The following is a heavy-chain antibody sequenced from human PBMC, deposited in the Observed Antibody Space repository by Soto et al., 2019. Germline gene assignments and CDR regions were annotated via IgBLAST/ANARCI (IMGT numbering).Heavy chain of an antibody. D-gene: IGHD3-22*01. J-gene: IGHJ4*02. CDR1: GGSISSYY. CDR3: ARQGDYYDSSGYYGPLFDY. V-gene: IGHV4-59*08. CDR2: IYYSGST. Sequence: SETLSLTCTVSGGSISSYYWSWIRQPPGKGLEWIGYIYYSGSTNYNPSLKSRVTISVDTSKNQFSLKLSSVTAADTAVYYCARQGDYYDSSGYYGPLFDYWGQGTLVTVSS.